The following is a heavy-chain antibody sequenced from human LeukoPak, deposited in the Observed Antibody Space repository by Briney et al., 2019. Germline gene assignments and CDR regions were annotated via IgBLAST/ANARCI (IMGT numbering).Heavy chain of an antibody. J-gene: IGHJ3*02. CDR1: GFTFSSYA. V-gene: IGHV3-53*01. D-gene: IGHD6-19*01. Sequence: GGSLRLSCAASGFTFSSYAMNWVRQAPGKGLEWVSVIYSGGSTYYADSVKGRFTISRDNSKNTLYLQMNSLRAEDTAVYYCARNPWSSGWYSGAFDIWGQGTMVTVSS. CDR2: IYSGGST. CDR3: ARNPWSSGWYSGAFDI.